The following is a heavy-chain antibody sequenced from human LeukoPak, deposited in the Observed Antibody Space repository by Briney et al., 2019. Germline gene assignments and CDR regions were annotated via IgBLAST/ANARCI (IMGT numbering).Heavy chain of an antibody. CDR3: ARDERWIQFNY. CDR1: GFIFSNYW. Sequence: GGSLRLSCAASGFIFSNYWMNWVRQAPGKGLEWVSGIVGSGVTTYYADSVKGRFTISRDNSKNTLYLHMNGLRVEDTAIYYCARDERWIQFNYWGQGTLVTVSS. CDR2: IVGSGVTT. D-gene: IGHD5-18*01. J-gene: IGHJ4*02. V-gene: IGHV3-23*01.